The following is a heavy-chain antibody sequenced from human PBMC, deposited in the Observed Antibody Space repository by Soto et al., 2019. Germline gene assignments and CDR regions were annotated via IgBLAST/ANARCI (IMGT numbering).Heavy chain of an antibody. D-gene: IGHD5-18*01. V-gene: IGHV4-34*01. CDR1: GGSFSGYY. J-gene: IGHJ6*02. CDR3: AREKQGYSYGFDYYYGMDV. Sequence: SETLSLTCAVYGGSFSGYYWSWIRQPPGKGLEWIGEINHSGSTNYNPSLKSRVTISVDTSKNQFSLKLSSVTAADTAVYYCAREKQGYSYGFDYYYGMDVWGQGTTVTGSS. CDR2: INHSGST.